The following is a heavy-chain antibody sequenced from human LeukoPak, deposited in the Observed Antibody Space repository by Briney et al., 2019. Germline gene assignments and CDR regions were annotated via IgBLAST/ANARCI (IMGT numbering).Heavy chain of an antibody. CDR3: AKEVGATSDDAFDI. CDR2: ISWNSGSI. D-gene: IGHD1-26*01. V-gene: IGHV3-9*03. Sequence: PGRSLRLSCAASGFTFDDYAMHWVRHAPGKGLEWVSGISWNSGSIGYADSVKGRFTISRDNAKNSLYLQMNSLRAEDMALYYCAKEVGATSDDAFDIWGQGTMVTVSS. J-gene: IGHJ3*02. CDR1: GFTFDDYA.